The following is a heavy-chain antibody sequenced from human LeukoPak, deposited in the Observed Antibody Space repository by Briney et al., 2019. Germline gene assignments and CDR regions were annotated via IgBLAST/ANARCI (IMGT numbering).Heavy chain of an antibody. V-gene: IGHV4-34*01. CDR2: INHSGST. CDR1: GGSFSDYY. CDR3: ARQDYGEVN. Sequence: SETLSLTCAIYGGSFSDYYWNWIRQPPGKGLEWDGEINHSGSTNYNPALKSRVTISLDTSKNQFSLKLTSVTAADTAVYYCARQDYGEVNWGQGTLVTVSS. J-gene: IGHJ4*02. D-gene: IGHD4-17*01.